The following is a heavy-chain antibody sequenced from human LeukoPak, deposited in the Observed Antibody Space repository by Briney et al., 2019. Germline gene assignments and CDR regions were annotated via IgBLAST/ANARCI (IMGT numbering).Heavy chain of an antibody. CDR1: GSTFSSYA. Sequence: GGSLRLSCAASGSTFSSYAMTWVRQAPGKGLEWVSGISGSGGSTSYADSVKGRFTISRDNSKNTVYLQMNSLRAADTAVYYCVIVATYYGSGSYFCYPWGQGTLVTVSS. V-gene: IGHV3-23*01. CDR3: VIVATYYGSGSYFCYP. CDR2: ISGSGGST. D-gene: IGHD3-10*01. J-gene: IGHJ5*02.